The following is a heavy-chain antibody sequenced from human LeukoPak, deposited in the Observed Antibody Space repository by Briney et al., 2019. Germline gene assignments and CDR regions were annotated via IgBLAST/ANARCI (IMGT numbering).Heavy chain of an antibody. D-gene: IGHD2-15*01. CDR1: GGSISSGSYY. CDR2: IYTSGST. V-gene: IGHV4-61*02. CDR3: ARALGCDCSGGSCLDAFDI. J-gene: IGHJ3*02. Sequence: KPSQTLSLTCTVSGGSISSGSYYWSWIRQPAGKGLEWIGRIYTSGSTNYNPCLKSRVTISVDTSKNQFSLKLSSVTAADTAVYYCARALGCDCSGGSCLDAFDIWGQGTMVTVSS.